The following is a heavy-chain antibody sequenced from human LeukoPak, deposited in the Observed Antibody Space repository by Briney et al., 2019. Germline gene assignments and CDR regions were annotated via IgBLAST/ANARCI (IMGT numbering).Heavy chain of an antibody. CDR2: IYYSGST. V-gene: IGHV4-59*01. Sequence: SETLSLTCTVSGGSISSYYWSWIRRPPGKGLEWIGYIYYSGSTNYNPSLKSRVTISVDTSKNQFSLKLSSVTAADTAVYYCARALLYTIAPYYYGMDVWGQGTTVTVSS. CDR1: GGSISSYY. J-gene: IGHJ6*02. D-gene: IGHD2-2*02. CDR3: ARALLYTIAPYYYGMDV.